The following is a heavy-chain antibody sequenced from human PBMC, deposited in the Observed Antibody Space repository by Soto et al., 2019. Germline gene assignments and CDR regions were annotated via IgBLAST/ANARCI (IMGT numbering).Heavy chain of an antibody. V-gene: IGHV3-48*01. D-gene: IGHD1-26*01. J-gene: IGHJ2*01. CDR3: ARDPSRGSDWARYLDL. CDR2: ISGSSSNI. CDR1: GLAFITIP. Sequence: EVQLVESGGGLVQPGGSLSLPFQALGLAFITIPWDWFPKAPGRGRGGVSYISGSSSNIRYADSVKGRFTISRDNAKSSVYLQMNSLRADDTAVYYCARDPSRGSDWARYLDLWGRGTLVTVSS.